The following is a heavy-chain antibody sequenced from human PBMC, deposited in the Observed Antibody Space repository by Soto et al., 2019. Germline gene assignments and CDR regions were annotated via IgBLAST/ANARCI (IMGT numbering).Heavy chain of an antibody. D-gene: IGHD2-15*01. CDR2: IWYDGSNK. CDR3: ARDYVVVVAANFIYYYYGMDV. J-gene: IGHJ6*02. Sequence: GGSLRLSCAASGFTFSSYGMHWVRQAPGKGLEWVAVIWYDGSNKYYADSVKGRFTISRDNSKNTLYLQMNSLRAEDTVVYYCARDYVVVVAANFIYYYYGMDVWGQGTTVTVSS. V-gene: IGHV3-33*01. CDR1: GFTFSSYG.